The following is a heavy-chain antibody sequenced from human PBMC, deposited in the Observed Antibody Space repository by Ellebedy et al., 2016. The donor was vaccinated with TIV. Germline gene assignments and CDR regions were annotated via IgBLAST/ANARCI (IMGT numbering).Heavy chain of an antibody. Sequence: GESLKISXKGSGYSFTSYWIGWVRQMPGNGLEWMGIIYPGDSDTRYSPSFQGQVTISADKSISTAYLQWSSLKASDTAMYYCARQGELHENWFDPWGQGTLVTVSS. V-gene: IGHV5-51*01. CDR2: IYPGDSDT. CDR3: ARQGELHENWFDP. D-gene: IGHD1-7*01. CDR1: GYSFTSYW. J-gene: IGHJ5*02.